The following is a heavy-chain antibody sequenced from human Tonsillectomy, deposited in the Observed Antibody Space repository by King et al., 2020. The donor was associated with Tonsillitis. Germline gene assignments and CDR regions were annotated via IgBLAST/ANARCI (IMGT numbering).Heavy chain of an antibody. J-gene: IGHJ6*02. V-gene: IGHV3-30*18. D-gene: IGHD6-25*01. CDR2: LSDDGNNE. CDR1: GFTFSNYG. CDR3: AKDFRGYYYYYGMDV. Sequence: VQLVESGGGVVQPGRSLRLSCAASGFTFSNYGMHWVRQAAGKGLEWVAVLSDDGNNEGYADSVKGRFTISRDNSKNKLYLQMNSLRAEDTAVYYCAKDFRGYYYYYGMDVWGQGTTVTVS.